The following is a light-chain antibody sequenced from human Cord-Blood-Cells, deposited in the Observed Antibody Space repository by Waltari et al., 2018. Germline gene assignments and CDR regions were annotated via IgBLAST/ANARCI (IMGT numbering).Light chain of an antibody. CDR2: DVS. J-gene: IGLJ3*02. V-gene: IGLV2-14*01. CDR1: SSAVGGYNY. CDR3: SSYTSSSTLV. Sequence: QSALTQPASVSGSPGQPITISCTGTSSAVGGYNYVSWYQQHPGKAPKLMIYDVSNRPSGVSNRFSGSKSGNTASLTISGLQAEDEADYYCSSYTSSSTLVFGGGTKLTVL.